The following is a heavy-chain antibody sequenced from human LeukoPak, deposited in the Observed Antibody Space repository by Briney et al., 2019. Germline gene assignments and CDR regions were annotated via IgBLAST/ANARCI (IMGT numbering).Heavy chain of an antibody. D-gene: IGHD3-10*01. CDR1: GYTFTSYA. CDR2: INTNTGNP. Sequence: ASVKVSCKASGYTFTSYAMNWVRQAPGQVLEWMGWINTNTGNPTYAQGFTGRFVFSLDTSVSTAYLQISSLKAEDTAVYYCARADLSETMVRVPSGWFDPWGQGTLVTVSS. J-gene: IGHJ5*02. V-gene: IGHV7-4-1*02. CDR3: ARADLSETMVRVPSGWFDP.